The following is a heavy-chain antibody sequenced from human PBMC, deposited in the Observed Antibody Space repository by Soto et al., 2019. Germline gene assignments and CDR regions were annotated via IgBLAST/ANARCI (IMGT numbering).Heavy chain of an antibody. Sequence: SETLSLTCTVSGGSISSHYWSWIRQPPGKGLEWIGYIYYSGFTDYNPSLKSRVTISEDTSKNQFSQRLTSVTAADAAVYYCARDQNSSGYLDYWGEGILVTVSS. CDR1: GGSISSHY. J-gene: IGHJ4*02. V-gene: IGHV4-59*11. CDR2: IYYSGFT. D-gene: IGHD3-22*01. CDR3: ARDQNSSGYLDY.